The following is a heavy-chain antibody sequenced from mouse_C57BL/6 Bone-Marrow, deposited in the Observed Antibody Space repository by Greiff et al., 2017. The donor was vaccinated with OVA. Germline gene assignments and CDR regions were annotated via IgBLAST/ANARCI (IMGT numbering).Heavy chain of an antibody. CDR1: GFTFSNYW. CDR3: TAGVTTKRVYFDY. CDR2: IRLKSDNYAT. D-gene: IGHD2-2*01. J-gene: IGHJ2*01. Sequence: DVMLVESGGGLVQPGGSMKLSCVASGFTFSNYWMNWVRQSPEKGLEWVAQIRLKSDNYATHYAESVKGRFTISRDDSKSSVYLQMNNLRAEDTGIYYCTAGVTTKRVYFDYWGQGTTLTVSS. V-gene: IGHV6-3*01.